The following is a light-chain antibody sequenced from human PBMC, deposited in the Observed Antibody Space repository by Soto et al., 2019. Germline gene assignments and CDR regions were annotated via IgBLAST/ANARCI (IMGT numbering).Light chain of an antibody. CDR1: QAISTH. CDR2: SAS. CDR3: QQYDAVPPYT. J-gene: IGKJ2*01. Sequence: DIQMTQSPSSLSASVGDRVTITCQASQAISTHLNWYQQKPGKAPKLLIYSASTLHTGVPSRFIGGGSGTDFSFTINSLQPEDIATYYCQQYDAVPPYTFGQGTKLDIK. V-gene: IGKV1-33*01.